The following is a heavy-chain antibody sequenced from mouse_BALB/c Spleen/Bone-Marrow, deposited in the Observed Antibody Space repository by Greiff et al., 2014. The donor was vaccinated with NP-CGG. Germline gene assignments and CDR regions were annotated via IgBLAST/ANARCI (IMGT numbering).Heavy chain of an antibody. V-gene: IGHV1S56*01. CDR3: ARKENWAYAMDY. CDR1: GYTFTSYY. Sequence: QVQLQQSGPELVKPGASVKMSCKASGYTFTSYYIHWVKQRPGQGLEWIGWIYPGDGSTKYNEKFKGKTTLTADKSSSTAYMLLISLTSKDSAIYFCARKENWAYAMDYWGQGTSVTVSS. D-gene: IGHD4-1*01. J-gene: IGHJ4*01. CDR2: IYPGDGST.